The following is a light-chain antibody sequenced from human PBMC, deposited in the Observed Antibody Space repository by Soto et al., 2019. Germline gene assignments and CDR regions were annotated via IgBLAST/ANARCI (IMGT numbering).Light chain of an antibody. Sequence: QSVLTQPPSPSGTPRQRVTISCSGGSSNIGTNAVNWYQQLPGTAPKLLIYNNNQRPSGVPDRFSGSKSGTSASLAISGLQSEDEADYYCAAWDDSLNGYVFGTGTKVTVL. CDR3: AAWDDSLNGYV. J-gene: IGLJ1*01. V-gene: IGLV1-44*01. CDR2: NNN. CDR1: SSNIGTNA.